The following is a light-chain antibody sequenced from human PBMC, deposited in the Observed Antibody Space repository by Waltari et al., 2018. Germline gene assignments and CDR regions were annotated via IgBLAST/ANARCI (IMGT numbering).Light chain of an antibody. J-gene: IGLJ3*02. Sequence: QTVVTQEPSLSVSSGGTVTLPSALSSGSPSTTSYASWYQQTPGQAPRTLIYKSNTRSSGVPDRFAGSIFGNKAALTITGAQADDESDYYCLLYMGGGIWVFGGGTKLTVI. V-gene: IGLV8-61*01. CDR1: SGSPSTTSY. CDR3: LLYMGGGIWV. CDR2: KSN.